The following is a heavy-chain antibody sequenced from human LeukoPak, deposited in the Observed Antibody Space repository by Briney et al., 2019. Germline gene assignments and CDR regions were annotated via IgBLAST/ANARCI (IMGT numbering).Heavy chain of an antibody. CDR3: ARGGGEFDY. Sequence: GGSLRLSCAASGFTFSSYWMHWVRQAPGKGLVWVSRVSNEATYADSVKGRFTISRDDAKNTLYLQMNSLRGEDTAVYYCARGGGEFDYWGQGTLVTVSS. V-gene: IGHV3-74*01. CDR1: GFTFSSYW. D-gene: IGHD2-21*01. J-gene: IGHJ4*02. CDR2: VSNEA.